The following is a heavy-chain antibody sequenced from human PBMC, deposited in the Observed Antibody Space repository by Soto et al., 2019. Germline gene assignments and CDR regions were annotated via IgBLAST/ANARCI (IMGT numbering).Heavy chain of an antibody. J-gene: IGHJ5*02. CDR1: GFTFSNYG. CDR2: ISNDGSKK. Sequence: QVHLVESGGGVVQPGRSLRLSCAASGFTFSNYGMHWVRQAPGKGLEWVAVISNDGSKKYHADSVKGRFTISRDNSKNTLYLPINSLRVEDTDVYYCAKDLGDIGYGDWFDPWGKGTLVTVSS. CDR3: AKDLGDIGYGDWFDP. D-gene: IGHD2-15*01. V-gene: IGHV3-30*18.